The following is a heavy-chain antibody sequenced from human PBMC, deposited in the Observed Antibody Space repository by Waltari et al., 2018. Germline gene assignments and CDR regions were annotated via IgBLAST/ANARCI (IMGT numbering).Heavy chain of an antibody. CDR1: GYSLTELS. Sequence: QVQLVQSGAEVKKPGASVKVSCKVSGYSLTELSIHWVRQAPGKGLEWMGSFEPGEGEIIYTQKFQGRVSMSEDTSTDTVYMELSSLRSEDTAVYFCASHYCSGGSCYYPYYYALDVWGQGTAVTVSS. D-gene: IGHD2-15*01. CDR3: ASHYCSGGSCYYPYYYALDV. J-gene: IGHJ6*02. V-gene: IGHV1-24*01. CDR2: FEPGEGEI.